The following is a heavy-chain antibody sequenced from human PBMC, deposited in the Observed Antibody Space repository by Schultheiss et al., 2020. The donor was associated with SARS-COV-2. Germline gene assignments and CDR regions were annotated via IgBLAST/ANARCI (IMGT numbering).Heavy chain of an antibody. D-gene: IGHD2-2*01. CDR2: INHSGST. Sequence: SETLSLTCAVYGGSFSGYYWSWIRQPPGKGLECIGEINHSGSTNYNPSLKSRVTISVDTSKNQFSLKLSSVTAADTAVYYCARVRYQLPYYYYYYMDVWGKGTTVTVSS. J-gene: IGHJ6*03. V-gene: IGHV4-34*01. CDR1: GGSFSGYY. CDR3: ARVRYQLPYYYYYYMDV.